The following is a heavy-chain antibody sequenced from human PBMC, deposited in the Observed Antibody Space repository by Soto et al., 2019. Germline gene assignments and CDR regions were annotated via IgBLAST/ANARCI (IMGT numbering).Heavy chain of an antibody. J-gene: IGHJ3*02. CDR1: GYSFTSYL. Sequence: LKISCKGSGYSFTSYLIGWVRQMPGKGLEWMGIIYPGDSDTRYSPSFQGQVTISADKSISTAYLQWSSLKASDTAMYYCARRRISDSSSKGAFDICGQGTMVTVSS. V-gene: IGHV5-51*01. D-gene: IGHD6-6*01. CDR2: IYPGDSDT. CDR3: ARRRISDSSSKGAFDI.